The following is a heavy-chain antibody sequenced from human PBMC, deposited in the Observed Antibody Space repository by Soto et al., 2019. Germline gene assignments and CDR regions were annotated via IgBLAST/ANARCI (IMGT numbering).Heavy chain of an antibody. V-gene: IGHV3-23*01. Sequence: PGGSLRLSCAASGFAFSAYGMNWVRQAPGKGLEWVSVISGTGGSTKYADSVKGRFTISRDNSEKTLYLQMNSLRAEDTAVYYCVKEGSSYYAMDVWGQGTSVTVSS. CDR1: GFAFSAYG. D-gene: IGHD2-2*01. CDR2: ISGTGGST. CDR3: VKEGSSYYAMDV. J-gene: IGHJ6*02.